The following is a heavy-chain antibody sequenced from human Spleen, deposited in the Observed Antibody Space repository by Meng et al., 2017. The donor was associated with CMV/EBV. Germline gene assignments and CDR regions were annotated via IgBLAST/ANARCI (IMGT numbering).Heavy chain of an antibody. Sequence: SCAASGFTFSSYSMNWVRQAPGKGLEWVSSISSSSSYIYYADSVKGRFTISRDNAKNSLYLQMNSLRAEDTAVYYCASIGYRDEYFQHWGQGTLVTVSS. CDR3: ASIGYRDEYFQH. J-gene: IGHJ1*01. CDR2: ISSSSSYI. D-gene: IGHD3-16*02. CDR1: GFTFSSYS. V-gene: IGHV3-21*01.